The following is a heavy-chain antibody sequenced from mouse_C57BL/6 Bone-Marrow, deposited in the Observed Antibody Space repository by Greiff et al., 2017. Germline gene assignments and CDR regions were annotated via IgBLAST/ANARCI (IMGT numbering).Heavy chain of an antibody. CDR1: GYTFTSYW. CDR2: IYPSDSET. D-gene: IGHD2-4*01. V-gene: IGHV1-61*01. CDR3: ARWDYGGYVDD. Sequence: QVQLQQPGAELVRPGSSVKLSCKASGYTFTSYWMDWVKQRPGQGLEWIGNIYPSDSETYYNQKFKDKATLTVDKSTSTAYMQLSSLTSEDTAVYYCARWDYGGYVDDWGTGTTVTVSS. J-gene: IGHJ1*03.